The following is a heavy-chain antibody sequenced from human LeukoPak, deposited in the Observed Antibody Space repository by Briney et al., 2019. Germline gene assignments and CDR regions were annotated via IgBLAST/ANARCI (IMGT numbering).Heavy chain of an antibody. CDR3: VTDRARLFWYFDL. CDR2: SDPEDGET. J-gene: IGHJ2*01. D-gene: IGHD1-1*01. Sequence: GASVTVSFKVSGSTLSEVSIHWVRQAPGEGLEYVGGSDPEDGETFHAQNFQGRVSMAEDTSTDTAYMELSSLRPEDTAVYFCVTDRARLFWYFDLWGRGTLVTVSS. CDR1: GSTLSEVS. V-gene: IGHV1-24*01.